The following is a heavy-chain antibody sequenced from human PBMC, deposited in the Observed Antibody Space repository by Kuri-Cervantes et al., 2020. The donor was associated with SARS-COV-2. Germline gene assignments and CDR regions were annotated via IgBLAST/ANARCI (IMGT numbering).Heavy chain of an antibody. CDR1: RFTFSSYA. CDR2: ISGSGGST. CDR3: AKDLTFVVAAPAVIRATKALPIT. J-gene: IGHJ5*02. Sequence: GGSLRLSCAASRFTFSSYAMSWVRQAPGKGLEWVSAISGSGGSTYYAESVKGRFTIPRDNSKNTLYLQMNSLRAEDTAVYYCAKDLTFVVAAPAVIRATKALPITWGQGTLVTVSS. D-gene: IGHD2-2*02. V-gene: IGHV3-23*01.